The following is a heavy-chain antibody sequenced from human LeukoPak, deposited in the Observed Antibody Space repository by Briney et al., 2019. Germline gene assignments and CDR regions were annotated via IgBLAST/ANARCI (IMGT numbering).Heavy chain of an antibody. CDR2: INHSGST. J-gene: IGHJ4*02. V-gene: IGHV4-30-2*01. CDR1: GGSISSGGYS. CDR3: ARGLEYSSSSKDY. Sequence: SQTLSLTCAVSGGSISSGGYSWSWIRQPPGKGLEWIGYINHSGSTNYNPSLKSRVTISVDTSKNQFSLKLSSVTAADTAVYYCARGLEYSSSSKDYWGQGTLVTVSS. D-gene: IGHD6-6*01.